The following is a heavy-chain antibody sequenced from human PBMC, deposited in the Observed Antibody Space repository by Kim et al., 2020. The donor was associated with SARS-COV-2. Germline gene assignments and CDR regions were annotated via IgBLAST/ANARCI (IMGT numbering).Heavy chain of an antibody. V-gene: IGHV4-59*01. J-gene: IGHJ6*03. CDR2: IYYSGST. D-gene: IGHD2-15*01. CDR1: GGFISSYY. Sequence: SQTLSLTCTVSGGFISSYYWSWIRQPPGKGLEWIGYIYYSGSTNYNPSLKSRVTISGDTSKNQFSLKLSSVTASDTAVYYCARVPPPPGPPPYCSGGSCYDPLHYYYYYMDVWGKGTTVTVSS. CDR3: ARVPPPPGPPPYCSGGSCYDPLHYYYYYMDV.